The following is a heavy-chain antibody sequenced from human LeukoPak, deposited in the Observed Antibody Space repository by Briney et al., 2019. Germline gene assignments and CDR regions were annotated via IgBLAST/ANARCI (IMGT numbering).Heavy chain of an antibody. CDR2: INTNTGNP. V-gene: IGHV7-4-1*02. Sequence: ASVKVSCKASGYTFTSYGISWVRQAPGQGLEWMGWINTNTGNPTYAQGFTGRFVFSLDTSVSTAYLQITSLRAEDTAVYYCARDPPYNDFWSDYTIFDPWGQGTLVTVSS. CDR1: GYTFTSYG. CDR3: ARDPPYNDFWSDYTIFDP. J-gene: IGHJ5*02. D-gene: IGHD3-3*01.